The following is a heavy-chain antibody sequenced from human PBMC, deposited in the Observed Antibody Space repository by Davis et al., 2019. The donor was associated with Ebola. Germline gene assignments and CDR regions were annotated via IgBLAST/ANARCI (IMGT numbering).Heavy chain of an antibody. V-gene: IGHV3-11*04. J-gene: IGHJ4*02. CDR3: AAGLSGGSCDY. D-gene: IGHD2-15*01. CDR1: GFTFSDYY. Sequence: GESLKISCAASGFTFSDYYMSWIRQAPGKGLEWVSYISSSGSTIYYADSVKGRFTISRDNAKNSLYLQMNSLRAEDTAVYYCAAGLSGGSCDYWGQGTLVTVSS. CDR2: ISSSGSTI.